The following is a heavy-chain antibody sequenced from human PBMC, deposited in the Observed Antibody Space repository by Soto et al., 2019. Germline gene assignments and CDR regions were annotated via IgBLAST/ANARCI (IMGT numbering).Heavy chain of an antibody. Sequence: GASVKVSCKASGYNFVAYYMHWVRQAPGQGLEWMGWINPSSGATNFAERFQGRVTMTSDTSISTFYMEIKRLNSDDTAVYFCEKDRNYGDYGYNFDYWGQGTFVTVSS. V-gene: IGHV1-2*02. CDR3: EKDRNYGDYGYNFDY. CDR1: GYNFVAYY. CDR2: INPSSGAT. D-gene: IGHD4-17*01. J-gene: IGHJ4*02.